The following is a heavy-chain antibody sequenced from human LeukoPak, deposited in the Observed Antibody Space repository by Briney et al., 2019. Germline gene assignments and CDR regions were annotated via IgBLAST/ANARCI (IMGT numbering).Heavy chain of an antibody. V-gene: IGHV4-34*01. CDR3: ARRRLVFGPFDI. D-gene: IGHD4-17*01. CDR1: GGSFSVYY. J-gene: IGHJ3*02. CDR2: INHSGST. Sequence: SETLSLTCAVYGGSFSVYYWSWIRQPPGKGLEWIGEINHSGSTNYNPSLKSRVTISVDTSKNQFSLKLSSVTAADTAVYYCARRRLVFGPFDIWGQGTMVTVSS.